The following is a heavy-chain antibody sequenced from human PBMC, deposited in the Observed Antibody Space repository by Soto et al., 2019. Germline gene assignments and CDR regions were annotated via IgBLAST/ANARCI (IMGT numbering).Heavy chain of an antibody. Sequence: GGSLRLSCAASGFTFSSHAMSWVRQAPGKGLEWVSAITGTDGTTYYADSVKGRFTISRDNSKNTLYQLMNSLRAEDTAVYYCATCAAFGCYSPFDPWGQGTQVTVSS. V-gene: IGHV3-23*01. CDR1: GFTFSSHA. J-gene: IGHJ5*02. CDR2: ITGTDGTT. CDR3: ATCAAFGCYSPFDP. D-gene: IGHD2-15*01.